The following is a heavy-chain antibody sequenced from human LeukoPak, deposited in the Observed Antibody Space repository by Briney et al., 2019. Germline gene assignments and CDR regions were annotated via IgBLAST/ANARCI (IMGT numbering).Heavy chain of an antibody. CDR3: ARAYSRESGYDFVFEN. Sequence: GGSLRLSCAVSGLTVSNNYMSWVRQAPGKGLEWVAVIRYDGSTKYYADSVKGRFTISRDNSKNTVYLEMNSLRAEDTAVYYCARAYSRESGYDFVFENWGQGTLVSVSS. D-gene: IGHD5-12*01. CDR1: GLTVSNNY. V-gene: IGHV3-33*08. CDR2: IRYDGSTK. J-gene: IGHJ4*02.